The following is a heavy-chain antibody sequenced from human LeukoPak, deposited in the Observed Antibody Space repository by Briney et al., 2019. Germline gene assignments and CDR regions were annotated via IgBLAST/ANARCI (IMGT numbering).Heavy chain of an antibody. CDR1: GFTFSSYS. CDR2: ISSSSSYI. D-gene: IGHD3-3*02. V-gene: IGHV3-21*01. CDR3: VRDKSQSLAFYFFDY. Sequence: PGGSLRLSCAASGFTFSSYSMNWVRQAPGKGLEWVSSISSSSSYIYYADSVKGRFTISRDNAKNSLYLQMNSLRAEDTAVYYCVRDKSQSLAFYFFDYWGQGTLVTVSS. J-gene: IGHJ4*02.